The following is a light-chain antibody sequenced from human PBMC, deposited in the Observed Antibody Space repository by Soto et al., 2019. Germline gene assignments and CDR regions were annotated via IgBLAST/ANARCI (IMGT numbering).Light chain of an antibody. J-gene: IGKJ1*01. CDR2: GAS. Sequence: IVMTQSPATLSVSPWETATLSCRASQGISRTLAWYQQKPGQAPRLLIYGASTRATGIPDRFSGSRSGTDFTLTISRLEPEDFAVYFCQLYGSSRWTFGQGTKVDIK. CDR3: QLYGSSRWT. V-gene: IGKV3-20*01. CDR1: QGISRT.